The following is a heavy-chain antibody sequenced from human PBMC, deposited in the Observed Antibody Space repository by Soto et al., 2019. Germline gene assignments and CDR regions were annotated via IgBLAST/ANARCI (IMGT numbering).Heavy chain of an antibody. Sequence: GEALKISCKGSGYSFTIYWIGWVRQMPGKGLEWMGITHPGDSDTRYSPSFQGQVTVSADKSISTAYLQWSSLKASDTAMYYCARHGNAAFDIWGQGTMVTVS. CDR1: GYSFTIYW. CDR3: ARHGNAAFDI. V-gene: IGHV5-51*01. J-gene: IGHJ3*02. CDR2: THPGDSDT. D-gene: IGHD2-15*01.